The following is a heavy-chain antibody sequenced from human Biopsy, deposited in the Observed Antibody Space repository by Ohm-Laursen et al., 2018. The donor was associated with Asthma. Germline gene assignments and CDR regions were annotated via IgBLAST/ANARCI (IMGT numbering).Heavy chain of an antibody. CDR1: GFSFSNYG. Sequence: LSLTCSASGFSFSNYGMHWVRQAPGKGLEWVAVISFDGSNKYYADFVKGRFTISRGNSKNTMYLEMNSLRAEDTAVYYCPKDVFPGWEVRRGPDYWGQGTLVTVSA. D-gene: IGHD1-26*01. CDR2: ISFDGSNK. V-gene: IGHV3-30*18. J-gene: IGHJ4*02. CDR3: PKDVFPGWEVRRGPDY.